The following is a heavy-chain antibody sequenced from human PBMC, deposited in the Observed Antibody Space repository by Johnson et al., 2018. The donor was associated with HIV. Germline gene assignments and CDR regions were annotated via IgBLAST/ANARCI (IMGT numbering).Heavy chain of an antibody. Sequence: VQLVESGGGVVRPGGSLRLSCAASGFTFDDYGMSWVRQGPGKGLEWVSSINWNSGSTSYADSVKGQFSISRDNAKNSLYLQMNSLRAEDTSLYYCAKDLSVAGTTDRFDAFDIWGQGTMVTVSS. CDR2: INWNSGST. CDR3: AKDLSVAGTTDRFDAFDI. CDR1: GFTFDDYG. V-gene: IGHV3-20*04. J-gene: IGHJ3*02. D-gene: IGHD6-19*01.